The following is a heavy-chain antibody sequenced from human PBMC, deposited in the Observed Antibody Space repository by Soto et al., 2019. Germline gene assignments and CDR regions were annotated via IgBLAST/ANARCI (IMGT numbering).Heavy chain of an antibody. CDR2: ISGGGETT. V-gene: IGHV3-23*01. Sequence: EVQLFESGGGLVQPGGSLRLSCAASGFTSGLTFSRFAMSWVRQAPGKGLECVATISGGGETTYFADSVRGRFTISRDNSKKRMYLQMDSLTAEDTAVYFCAKDASSGITSFDLWGRGTLVTVSS. D-gene: IGHD3-3*01. CDR3: AKDASSGITSFDL. CDR1: GFTSGLTFSRFA. J-gene: IGHJ2*01.